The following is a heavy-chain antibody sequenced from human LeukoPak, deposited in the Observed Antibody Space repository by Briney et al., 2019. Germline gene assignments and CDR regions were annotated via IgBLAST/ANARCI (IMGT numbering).Heavy chain of an antibody. V-gene: IGHV1-18*01. J-gene: IGHJ6*03. D-gene: IGHD4-17*01. Sequence: ASVKVSCKASGHTFTSYGISWVRQAPGQGLEWMGWISAYNGNTNYAQKLQGRVTMTTDTSTSTAYMELRSLRSDDTAVYYCARDTGTAGYYYMDVWGKGTTVTVSS. CDR2: ISAYNGNT. CDR3: ARDTGTAGYYYMDV. CDR1: GHTFTSYG.